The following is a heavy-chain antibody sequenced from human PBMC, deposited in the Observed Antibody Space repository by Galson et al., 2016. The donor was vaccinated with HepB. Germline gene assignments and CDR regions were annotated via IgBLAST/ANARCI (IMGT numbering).Heavy chain of an antibody. Sequence: SLRLSCAASGLTFSHYFVSWIRQAPGKGLEWVSYISGSADSRRYADSVKGRFTISRDNSKNSLYLQMNNLRAEDTAVYYCARMVPLYSGGWYVRGDGWFDPWGQGTLVTVSS. D-gene: IGHD6-19*01. V-gene: IGHV3-11*01. CDR2: ISGSADSR. CDR3: ARMVPLYSGGWYVRGDGWFDP. J-gene: IGHJ5*02. CDR1: GLTFSHYF.